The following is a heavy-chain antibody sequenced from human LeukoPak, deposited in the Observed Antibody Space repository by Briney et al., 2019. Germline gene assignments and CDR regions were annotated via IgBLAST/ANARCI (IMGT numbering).Heavy chain of an antibody. D-gene: IGHD4-17*01. CDR3: ARANANGDYPTSEDYYYYMDV. CDR2: INHSGST. V-gene: IGHV4-34*01. CDR1: GGSFSGYY. Sequence: PSETLSLTCAVYGGSFSGYYWSWIRQPPGKGLEWIGEINHSGSTNYNPSLKSRVTISVDTSKNQFSLKLSSVTAADTAVYYCARANANGDYPTSEDYYYYMDVWGKGTTVTISS. J-gene: IGHJ6*03.